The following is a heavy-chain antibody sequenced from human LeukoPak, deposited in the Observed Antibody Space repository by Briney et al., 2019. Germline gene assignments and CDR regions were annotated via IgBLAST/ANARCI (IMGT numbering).Heavy chain of an antibody. CDR3: ARGRRYYDSSGYHFQH. CDR2: INSDGSST. V-gene: IGHV3-74*01. CDR1: GFTLSSYW. J-gene: IGHJ1*01. D-gene: IGHD3-22*01. Sequence: GGSLRLSCAAAGFTLSSYWMHWVRQAPGKGLVWVSRINSDGSSTSYADSVKGRFTISRDNAKNTLYLQMNSLRAEDTAVYYCARGRRYYDSSGYHFQHWGQGTLVTVSS.